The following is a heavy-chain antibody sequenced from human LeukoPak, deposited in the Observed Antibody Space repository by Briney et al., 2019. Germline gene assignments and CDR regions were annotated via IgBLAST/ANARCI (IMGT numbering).Heavy chain of an antibody. Sequence: GGSLRLSCAASGFTFDDYGMSWVRQAPGKGLEWVSGINWNGGSTGYADSVKGRFTISRDNAKNSLYLQMNSLRAEDTALYYCERAPRLGWLSWTRYFVYWAQGRLVTVSS. J-gene: IGHJ4*02. V-gene: IGHV3-20*04. CDR2: INWNGGST. D-gene: IGHD3-3*01. CDR1: GFTFDDYG. CDR3: ERAPRLGWLSWTRYFVY.